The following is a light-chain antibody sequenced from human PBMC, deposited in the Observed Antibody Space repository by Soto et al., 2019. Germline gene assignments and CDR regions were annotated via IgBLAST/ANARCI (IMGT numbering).Light chain of an antibody. CDR1: SSDIGNNNF. V-gene: IGLV2-23*01. CDR3: CSYTDTRTYV. J-gene: IGLJ1*01. Sequence: QSALTQPASVSGSPGQSITISCIGTSSDIGNNNFLSWYQQHPGKVPKLLISERSQRPSGVSDRFSAAKSDNSASLTFSALQAEDQAEYYCCSYTDTRTYVFGTGTK. CDR2: ERS.